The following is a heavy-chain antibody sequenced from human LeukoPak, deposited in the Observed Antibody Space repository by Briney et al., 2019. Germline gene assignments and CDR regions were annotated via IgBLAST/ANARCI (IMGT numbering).Heavy chain of an antibody. CDR2: LYPGVST. D-gene: IGHD3-22*01. V-gene: IGHV4-4*07. CDR1: GGPIYSYY. J-gene: IGHJ6*03. Sequence: SETLSLTCTVSGGPIYSYYWSWIRQTAGKGLEWIGRLYPGVSTNYNPPLKSRVTMSVDTSKNQFALKLSAVTAADTAVYYCARLKFYDSTGYFPGHYMDVWGKGTTVTVSS. CDR3: ARLKFYDSTGYFPGHYMDV.